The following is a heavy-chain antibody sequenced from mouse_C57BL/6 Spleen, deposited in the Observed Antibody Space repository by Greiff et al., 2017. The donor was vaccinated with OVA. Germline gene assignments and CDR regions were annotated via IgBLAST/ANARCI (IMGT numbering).Heavy chain of an antibody. V-gene: IGHV1-63*01. CDR2: IYPGGGYT. Sequence: VQLVESGAELVRPGTSVKMSCKASGYTFTNYWIGWAKQRPGHGLEWIGDIYPGGGYTNYNEKFKGKATLTADKSSSTAYMQFSSLTSEDSAIYYCARGGKGNYVFDYWGQGTTLTVSS. CDR1: GYTFTNYW. D-gene: IGHD2-1*01. CDR3: ARGGKGNYVFDY. J-gene: IGHJ2*01.